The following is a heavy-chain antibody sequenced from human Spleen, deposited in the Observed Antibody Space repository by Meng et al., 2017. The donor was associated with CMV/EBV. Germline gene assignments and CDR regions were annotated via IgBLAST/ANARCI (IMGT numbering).Heavy chain of an antibody. D-gene: IGHD1-26*01. J-gene: IGHJ4*02. CDR2: INPNSGGT. Sequence: ASVKVSCKASGYFFSDHFIHWVRQAPGQGLEWMGWINPNSGGTNFAQKFQGRVTMTSDTSVSTAYMELSRLRSDDTAVYYCARDLSPRLSGAIFCFDYWGQGTQVTVSS. CDR3: ARDLSPRLSGAIFCFDY. V-gene: IGHV1-2*02. CDR1: GYFFSDHF.